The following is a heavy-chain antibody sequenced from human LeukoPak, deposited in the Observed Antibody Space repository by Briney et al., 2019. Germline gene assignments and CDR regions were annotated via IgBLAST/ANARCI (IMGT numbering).Heavy chain of an antibody. Sequence: GGSLRLSCAASGFTFSSYAMSWVRQAPGKGLEWVSAISGSGGSTYYADSVKGRFTISRDNAKNSLYLQMNSLRAEDTAVYYCASLIIAVAGKRGDYWGQGTLVTVSS. CDR3: ASLIIAVAGKRGDY. CDR2: ISGSGGST. D-gene: IGHD6-19*01. V-gene: IGHV3-23*01. J-gene: IGHJ4*02. CDR1: GFTFSSYA.